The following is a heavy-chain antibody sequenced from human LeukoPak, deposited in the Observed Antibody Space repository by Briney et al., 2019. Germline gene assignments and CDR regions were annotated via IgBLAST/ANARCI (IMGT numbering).Heavy chain of an antibody. Sequence: GGSLRLSCAASGFTFSTYAINWVRQAPGKGLEWVAVIWYDGSNKYYADSVKGRFTISRDNSKNTLYLQMNSLRAEDTAVYYCARGVRGIYDSSGYYLDYWGQGTLVTVSS. CDR3: ARGVRGIYDSSGYYLDY. V-gene: IGHV3-33*08. CDR1: GFTFSTYA. CDR2: IWYDGSNK. J-gene: IGHJ4*02. D-gene: IGHD3-22*01.